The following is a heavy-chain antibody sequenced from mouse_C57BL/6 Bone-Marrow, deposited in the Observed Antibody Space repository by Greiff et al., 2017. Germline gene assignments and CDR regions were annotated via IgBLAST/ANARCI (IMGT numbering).Heavy chain of an antibody. J-gene: IGHJ4*01. CDR2: IYPGSGST. V-gene: IGHV1-55*01. D-gene: IGHD1-1*01. Sequence: VQLQQPGAELVKPGASVKMSCKASGYTFTSYWITWVKQRPGQGREWIGDIYPGSGSTNYNEKFKSKATLTVDTSSSTAYMQLSSLASEDSAVYYCARGDYYEVDYWGQGTSVTVSS. CDR3: ARGDYYEVDY. CDR1: GYTFTSYW.